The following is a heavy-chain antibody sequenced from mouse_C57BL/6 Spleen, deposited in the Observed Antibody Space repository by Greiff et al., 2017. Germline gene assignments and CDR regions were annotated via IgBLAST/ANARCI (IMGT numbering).Heavy chain of an antibody. CDR1: GYTFTSYW. CDR3: ARWELGRRGDYFDY. CDR2: INPSNGGT. Sequence: VQLQQSGTELVKPGASVKLSCKASGYTFTSYWMHWVKQRPGQGLEWIGNINPSNGGTNYNEKFKSKATLTVDKSSSTAYMQLSSLTSEDSAVYYCARWELGRRGDYFDYWGQGTTLTVSS. J-gene: IGHJ2*01. D-gene: IGHD4-1*01. V-gene: IGHV1-53*01.